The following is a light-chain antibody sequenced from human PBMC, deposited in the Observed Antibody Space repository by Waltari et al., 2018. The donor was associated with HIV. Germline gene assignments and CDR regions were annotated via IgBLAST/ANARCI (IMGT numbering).Light chain of an antibody. CDR2: EVS. Sequence: QSALTQPPSASGSPGQSVTISCSGPRSHVGGYAYVPWYQQHPGKAPKLMIYEVSKRPSGVPDRFSGSKSGNTASLTVSGLQAEDEADYYCSSHAGSNNYVFGTGTKVTVL. CDR1: RSHVGGYAY. CDR3: SSHAGSNNYV. V-gene: IGLV2-8*01. J-gene: IGLJ1*01.